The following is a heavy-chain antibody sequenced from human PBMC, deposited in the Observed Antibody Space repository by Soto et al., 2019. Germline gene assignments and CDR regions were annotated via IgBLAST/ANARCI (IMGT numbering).Heavy chain of an antibody. CDR1: GFAFSTHA. Sequence: EVQLLESGGGLVQPGGSLRLSCVASGFAFSTHAMSWVRQAPGKGLEWVSTFSGSGGNIYYAESVKGRLTISRDDSKNTLYLQMDSLRVEDTAVYYCAKDPPWTVGPLAMDVWGQGTTVSVSS. CDR3: AKDPPWTVGPLAMDV. D-gene: IGHD1-26*01. CDR2: FSGSGGNI. J-gene: IGHJ6*02. V-gene: IGHV3-23*01.